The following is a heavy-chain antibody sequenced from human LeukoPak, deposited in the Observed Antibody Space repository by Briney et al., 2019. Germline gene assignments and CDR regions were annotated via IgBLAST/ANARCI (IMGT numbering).Heavy chain of an antibody. Sequence: GGSLRLSCAASGFTFSNYGIHWVRQAPGKGLEWVTIISYDATIKYYADSVKGRFTISRDNSRNTLYLQMNSLRTEDTAVYYCVRDRDLSSSRYNWFDFWGHGTLVTVSS. CDR3: VRDRDLSSSRYNWFDF. CDR1: GFTFSNYG. V-gene: IGHV3-30*19. J-gene: IGHJ5*01. CDR2: ISYDATIK. D-gene: IGHD6-13*01.